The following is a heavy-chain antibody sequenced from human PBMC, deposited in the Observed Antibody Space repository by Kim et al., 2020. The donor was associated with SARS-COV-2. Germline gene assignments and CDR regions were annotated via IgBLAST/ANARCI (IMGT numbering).Heavy chain of an antibody. V-gene: IGHV3-74*01. D-gene: IGHD2-8*01. CDR1: GFAFSGFW. CDR3: VRDVTWSVDY. CDR2: IKTDGSIT. J-gene: IGHJ4*02. Sequence: GGSLRLSCAASGFAFSGFWMHWVRQAPGTGLEWVSGIKTDGSITRYADSVRGRFTISRDNAKNTRYLQMESLRREDTAVYYCVRDVTWSVDYWGQGTLVTVS.